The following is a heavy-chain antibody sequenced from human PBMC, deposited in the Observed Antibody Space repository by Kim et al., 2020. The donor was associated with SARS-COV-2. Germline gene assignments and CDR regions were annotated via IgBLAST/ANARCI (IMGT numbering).Heavy chain of an antibody. CDR3: AKVERYYDFWSGYTQFDY. D-gene: IGHD3-3*01. V-gene: IGHV3-23*01. Sequence: KGRFTISRDNSKNTLYLQMNSLRAEDTAVYYCAKVERYYDFWSGYTQFDYWGQGTLVTVSS. J-gene: IGHJ4*02.